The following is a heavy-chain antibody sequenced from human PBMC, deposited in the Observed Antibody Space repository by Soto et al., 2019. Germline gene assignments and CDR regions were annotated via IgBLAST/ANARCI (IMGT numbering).Heavy chain of an antibody. CDR3: AKTMSSWTHVDY. J-gene: IGHJ4*02. D-gene: IGHD6-13*01. CDR1: GFTFSTYG. V-gene: IGHV3-30*18. Sequence: SCAASGFTFSTYGMHWVRQAPGKGLEWVAVISYDGSNKYYADSVKGRFTISRDNSKNTLYLQMNSLRAEDTAVHYCAKTMSSWTHVDYWGQGTLVTVSS. CDR2: ISYDGSNK.